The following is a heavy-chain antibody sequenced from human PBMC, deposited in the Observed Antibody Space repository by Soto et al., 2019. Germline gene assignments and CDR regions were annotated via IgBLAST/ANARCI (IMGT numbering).Heavy chain of an antibody. CDR2: INPSGGST. CDR1: GYTFTSDY. V-gene: IGHV1-46*01. Sequence: QVQLVQSGAEVKKPGASVKVSCKASGYTFTSDYMHWVRQAPGQGLEWMARINPSGGSTIYSQNCQGRFSVTRDTSTSTVYMELSSLRSEDTAVYYCAREVFVGVRATAYWGQGTLVTVSS. D-gene: IGHD1-26*01. J-gene: IGHJ4*02. CDR3: AREVFVGVRATAY.